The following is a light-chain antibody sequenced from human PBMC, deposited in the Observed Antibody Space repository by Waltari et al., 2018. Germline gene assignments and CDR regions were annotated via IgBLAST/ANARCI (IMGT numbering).Light chain of an antibody. J-gene: IGLJ3*02. Sequence: QSLLTQSPSMSGAPGQRVTISCSGSSSHIGLNYVFWYQQVPGAAPRSLIWRNEELPSGCPVRLAASKTGASAALTISGVRSEDEADDYCAGWEDSLSRWVFGGGTTLTVL. V-gene: IGLV1-47*01. CDR1: SSHIGLNY. CDR3: AGWEDSLSRWV. CDR2: RNE.